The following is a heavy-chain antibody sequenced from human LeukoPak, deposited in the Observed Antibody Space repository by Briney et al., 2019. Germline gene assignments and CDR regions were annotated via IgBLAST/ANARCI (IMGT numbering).Heavy chain of an antibody. CDR2: IYYSGST. Sequence: SETLSLTCTVSGGSISSYYWSWIRQPPGKGLEWIGYIYYSGSTNYNPSLKSRVTISVDTSKNQFSLKLSSVTAADTAVYYCARSDMVRGFDYWGQGTLVTVSS. V-gene: IGHV4-59*01. J-gene: IGHJ4*02. CDR1: GGSISSYY. CDR3: ARSDMVRGFDY. D-gene: IGHD3-10*01.